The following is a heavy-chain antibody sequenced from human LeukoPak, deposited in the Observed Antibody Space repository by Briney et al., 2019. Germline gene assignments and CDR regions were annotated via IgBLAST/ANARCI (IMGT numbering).Heavy chain of an antibody. J-gene: IGHJ4*02. V-gene: IGHV3-30*02. D-gene: IGHD3-22*01. CDR1: GFTFNTYG. CDR3: AKEKRGSYYDSSGYLNFDY. CDR2: IRYDGSEK. Sequence: PGGSLRLSCAASGFTFNTYGMHWVRQAPGKGLEWVAFIRYDGSEKYYADSVKGRFTISRDNSKNTLYLQMNSLRAEDTAVYYCAKEKRGSYYDSSGYLNFDYWGQGTLVTVSS.